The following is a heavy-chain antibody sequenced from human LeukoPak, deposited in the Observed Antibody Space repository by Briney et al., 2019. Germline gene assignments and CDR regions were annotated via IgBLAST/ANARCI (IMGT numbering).Heavy chain of an antibody. CDR3: ARGQGAARYFDL. CDR1: VGSFSGYH. V-gene: IGHV4-34*01. CDR2: VSHSGST. J-gene: IGHJ2*01. Sequence: SETLSLTCAVYVGSFSGYHWNWIRQPPGKGLEWIGEVSHSGSTNYNPSLKRRVTISVDTSKNQFSLKLSSMTAADTAVYFCARGQGAARYFDLWGRGTLVTVSS. D-gene: IGHD3-16*01.